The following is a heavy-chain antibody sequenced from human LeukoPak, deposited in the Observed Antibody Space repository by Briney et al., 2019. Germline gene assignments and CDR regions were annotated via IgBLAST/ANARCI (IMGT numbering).Heavy chain of an antibody. CDR2: IWYDGSNK. J-gene: IGHJ6*02. Sequence: PGGSLRLSCAASGFTFSSYGMHWVRQAPGKGLEWVAVIWYDGSNKYYADSVKGRFTISRDNSKNTLYLQMNSLRAEDTAVYYCAREPRSSSWYQLYYYYYGMDVWGQGTTVTVSS. CDR1: GFTFSSYG. V-gene: IGHV3-33*01. D-gene: IGHD6-13*01. CDR3: AREPRSSSWYQLYYYYYGMDV.